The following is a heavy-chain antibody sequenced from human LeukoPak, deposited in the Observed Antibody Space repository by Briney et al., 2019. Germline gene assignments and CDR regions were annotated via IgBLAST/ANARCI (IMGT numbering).Heavy chain of an antibody. Sequence: SETLSLTCAVSGYSISSSNYWGRIRRPPREGLEGIGSVYHSGSTYYNPSIKSRVTISVDTSTTQLSMKVSSVTAADTAVYYCARQAIAATGNWFDPWGQGTLVTVSS. CDR2: VYHSGST. V-gene: IGHV4-38-2*01. D-gene: IGHD2-15*01. CDR1: GYSISSSNY. J-gene: IGHJ5*02. CDR3: ARQAIAATGNWFDP.